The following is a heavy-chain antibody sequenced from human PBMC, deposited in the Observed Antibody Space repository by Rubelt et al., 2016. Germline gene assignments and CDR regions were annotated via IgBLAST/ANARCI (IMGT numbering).Heavy chain of an antibody. D-gene: IGHD3-3*01. CDR1: GGSISSSSYY. Sequence: QLQLQESGPGLVKLSETLSLTCTVSGGSISSSSYYWGWIRQPPGKGLEWIGSIYYSGSTYYNPSLKSRVTISVDTSKNQFSLKLSSVTAADTAVYYCARGRFVEWLPPDYWGQGTLVTVSS. V-gene: IGHV4-39*01. CDR3: ARGRFVEWLPPDY. J-gene: IGHJ4*02. CDR2: IYYSGST.